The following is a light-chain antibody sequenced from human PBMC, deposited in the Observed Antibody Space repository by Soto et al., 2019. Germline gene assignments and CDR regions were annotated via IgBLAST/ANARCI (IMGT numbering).Light chain of an antibody. V-gene: IGKV1-8*01. CDR3: QQYNNWPT. CDR2: AAS. CDR1: QGISSY. J-gene: IGKJ1*01. Sequence: ALPIAPSPSPFSASTGDRVKLTCRASQGISSYLAWYQQKPGKAPKLLIYAASTLQSGVPSRFSGSGSGTDFTLTISCLQSEDFATYYCQQYNNWPTFGQGTKVDIK.